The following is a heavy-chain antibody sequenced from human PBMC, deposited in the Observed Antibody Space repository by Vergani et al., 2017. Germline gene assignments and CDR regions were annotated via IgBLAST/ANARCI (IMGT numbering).Heavy chain of an antibody. Sequence: QVQLVQSGAEVKEPGSSVKVSCKASGGTFSSYAISWVRQAPGQGLEWMGGIIPIFGTANYAQKFQGRVTITADESTSTAYMELSSLRSEDTAVYYCARDISIRYYDFWSGYLDYWGQGTLVTVSS. D-gene: IGHD3-3*01. CDR1: GGTFSSYA. V-gene: IGHV1-69*12. CDR3: ARDISIRYYDFWSGYLDY. J-gene: IGHJ4*02. CDR2: IIPIFGTA.